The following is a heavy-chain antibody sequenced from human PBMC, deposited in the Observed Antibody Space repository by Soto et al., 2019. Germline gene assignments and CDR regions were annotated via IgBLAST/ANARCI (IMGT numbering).Heavy chain of an antibody. CDR3: AKGGVRGVQMDV. CDR2: ITGGGFST. D-gene: IGHD3-10*01. CDR1: GFIFSRYA. V-gene: IGHV3-23*01. Sequence: EVQLLESGGGLVQPGGSLRLSCAASGFIFSRYAMTWVRQAPGKGLEWVSAITGGGFSTYYTDSVKGRFTISRDNSKNTLYLQMNRLRAEDTAVYFCAKGGVRGVQMDVWGQGTTATVSS. J-gene: IGHJ6*02.